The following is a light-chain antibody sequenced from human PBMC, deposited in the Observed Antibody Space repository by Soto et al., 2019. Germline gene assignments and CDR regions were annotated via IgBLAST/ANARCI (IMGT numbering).Light chain of an antibody. CDR1: HDISTY. CDR2: EAS. CDR3: QQLNTLPFT. V-gene: IGKV1-9*01. Sequence: DIQLTQSPSLLSASVGDRVTITCRASHDISTYLAWYQQKPGKAPKLMIYEASTLQSGVPSRLSGSGSGTEFTLTISGLLPEDFATYHCQQLNTLPFTFGQGTRLESK. J-gene: IGKJ5*01.